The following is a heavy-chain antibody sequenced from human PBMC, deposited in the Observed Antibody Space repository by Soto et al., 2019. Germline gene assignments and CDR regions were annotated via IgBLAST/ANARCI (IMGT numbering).Heavy chain of an antibody. J-gene: IGHJ6*02. CDR2: IWYDGSNK. CDR1: GFTFCSYG. Sequence: GGSLRLSCAASGFTFCSYGMHWVRQAPGKGLEWVAVIWYDGSNKYYADSVKGRFTISRDNSKNTLYLQMNSLRAEDTAVYYCARTYYDFWSGYYNYYYYGMDVWGQGTTVTVSS. V-gene: IGHV3-33*01. D-gene: IGHD3-3*01. CDR3: ARTYYDFWSGYYNYYYYGMDV.